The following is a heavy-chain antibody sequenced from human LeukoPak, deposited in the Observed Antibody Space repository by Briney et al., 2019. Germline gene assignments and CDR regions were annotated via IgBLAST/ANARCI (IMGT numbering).Heavy chain of an antibody. D-gene: IGHD6-13*01. CDR1: GFTFSTYW. J-gene: IGHJ4*02. CDR3: ASASSHRTAAGGDY. CDR2: INGDGGSR. Sequence: TGGSLRLSCAASGFTFSTYWMHWVRQAPGQGLVWVSRINGDGGSRNYADSVKGRLTISRDNAKNTLYLQMSSLRVEDTAVYYCASASSHRTAAGGDYWGQGTLVTVST. V-gene: IGHV3-74*01.